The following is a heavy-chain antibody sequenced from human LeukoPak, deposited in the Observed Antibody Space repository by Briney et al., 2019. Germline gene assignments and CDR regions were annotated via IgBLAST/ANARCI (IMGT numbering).Heavy chain of an antibody. Sequence: GGSLRLSCAASGFTFSGYSMNWVRQAPGKGLEWVSAFGGSGGSTYYADSVKGRFTISRDNSKNTLYLQMNSLRAEDTAVYYCAKERYYYYMDVWGKGTTVTVSS. CDR2: FGGSGGST. CDR1: GFTFSGYS. CDR3: AKERYYYYMDV. J-gene: IGHJ6*03. V-gene: IGHV3-23*01.